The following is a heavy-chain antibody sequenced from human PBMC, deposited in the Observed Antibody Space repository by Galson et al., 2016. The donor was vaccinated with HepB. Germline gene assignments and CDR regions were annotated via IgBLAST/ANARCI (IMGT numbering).Heavy chain of an antibody. V-gene: IGHV5-51*01. CDR2: IYPGDPDP. J-gene: IGHJ4*02. D-gene: IGHD1-26*01. CDR1: GYSFINHW. Sequence: SGAEVKKPGESLRISCEGSGYSFINHWLVWVRQMPGKGLEWMGIIYPGDPDPRYSPSFKGQVTISADKSIGTAYLQWSSLKASDTAMYYCARGHSGSSLPYFEYWGQGTLVTVSS. CDR3: ARGHSGSSLPYFEY.